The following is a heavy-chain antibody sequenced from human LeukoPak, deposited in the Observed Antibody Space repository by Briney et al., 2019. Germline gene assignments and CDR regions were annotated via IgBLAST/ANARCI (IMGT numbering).Heavy chain of an antibody. D-gene: IGHD3-16*01. J-gene: IGHJ6*03. V-gene: IGHV4-39*01. CDR3: ASPRFGTYYYFYMDV. CDR1: GGSISSSSYY. Sequence: SETLSLTCTVSGGSISSSSYYWGWIRQPPGKGLEWIGSIYYSGSTYYNPSLKSRVTISVDTSKNQFSLKLSSVTAADTAMYYCASPRFGTYYYFYMDVRGKGTTVTVSS. CDR2: IYYSGST.